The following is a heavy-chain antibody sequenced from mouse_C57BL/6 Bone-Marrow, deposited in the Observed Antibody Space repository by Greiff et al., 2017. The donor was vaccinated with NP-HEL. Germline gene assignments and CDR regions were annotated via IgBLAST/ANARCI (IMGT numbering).Heavy chain of an antibody. J-gene: IGHJ3*01. CDR1: GYTFSRSW. CDR2: INPSNGGT. CDR3: ARNHYSNYEGFAY. V-gene: IGHV1-53*01. Sequence: QVQLQQSGTELVTPGASVKLSCQASGYTFSRSWMHLVMQRPGHGLEWIGNINPSNGGTNYNEKFKSKATLTVDKSSSTAYMQLSSLTSEDSAVYYCARNHYSNYEGFAYWGQGTLVTVSA. D-gene: IGHD2-5*01.